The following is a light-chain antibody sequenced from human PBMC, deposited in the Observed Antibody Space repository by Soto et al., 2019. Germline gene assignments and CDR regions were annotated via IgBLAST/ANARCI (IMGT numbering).Light chain of an antibody. V-gene: IGLV2-11*01. CDR2: DVT. J-gene: IGLJ1*01. CDR3: CSYEEKYFYV. CDR1: SSDVGGHDY. Sequence: QSVLTQPRSVSGSPGQSVTVSCTGTSSDVGGHDYVSWYQHHPGKAPKLIIYDVTKRPSGVPDRFSGSKSGNTASLTISGLQDEDEADYHCCSYEEKYFYVFGSGTKVTV.